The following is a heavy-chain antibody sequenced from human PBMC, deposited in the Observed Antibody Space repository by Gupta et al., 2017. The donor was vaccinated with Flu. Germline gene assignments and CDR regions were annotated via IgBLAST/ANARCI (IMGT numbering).Heavy chain of an antibody. J-gene: IGHJ4*02. Sequence: EVQLVESGGGLVQPGGSLILSCAASGFTFSSYEMNWVRQAPGKGLEWVSYISSSGSTIYYADSVKGRFTISRDNAKNSRYLQMNSLXAXDTAVYXCARDRSSQSIDYWGQGTLVTVSS. CDR2: ISSSGSTI. V-gene: IGHV3-48*03. CDR1: GFTFSSYE. CDR3: ARDRSSQSIDY.